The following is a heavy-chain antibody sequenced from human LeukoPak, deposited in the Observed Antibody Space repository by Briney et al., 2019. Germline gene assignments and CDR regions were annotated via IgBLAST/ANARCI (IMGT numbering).Heavy chain of an antibody. CDR2: ISYEGSNK. V-gene: IGHV3-30*04. Sequence: GRSLTLSSPASGFTLSSYAMHWVRQPPGKGLEWVAVISYEGSNKYYTDSVKGRVTISRETAKSTLYLQMNTLRAEDTAIYYCARRRASWDYWGQGTPVTVSS. CDR3: ARRRASWDY. J-gene: IGHJ4*02. CDR1: GFTLSSYA.